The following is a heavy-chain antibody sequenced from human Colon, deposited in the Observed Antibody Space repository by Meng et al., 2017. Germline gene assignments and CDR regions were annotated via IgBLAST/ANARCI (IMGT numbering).Heavy chain of an antibody. V-gene: IGHV4-59*01. Sequence: QVQLQESCPGLVNPSETLSLTCTYTGGSISGNYWSWIRQSPGRGLEWIAYIYYTGSTSYNPSFKSRATISVDTSKNQFSLNLASVTAADTAVYYCAKYDRPPYCFEYWGQGTLVTVSS. CDR1: GGSISGNY. J-gene: IGHJ4*02. CDR3: AKYDRPPYCFEY. CDR2: IYYTGST. D-gene: IGHD2-15*01.